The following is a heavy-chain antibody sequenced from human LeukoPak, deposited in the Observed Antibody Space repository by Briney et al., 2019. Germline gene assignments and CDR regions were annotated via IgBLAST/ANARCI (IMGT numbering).Heavy chain of an antibody. CDR2: TYESGET. J-gene: IGHJ5*02. Sequence: PSETLSLTCTVSGHSIRDSSYWGWIRQPPGKGLEWIGNTYESGETRYNPSLKGRITISVDTSRNQFSLKLNSVSAADTAVYYCAREASGDDGGWFDPWGQGTLVSVSS. CDR3: AREASGDDGGWFDP. V-gene: IGHV4-38-2*02. D-gene: IGHD4-17*01. CDR1: GHSIRDSSY.